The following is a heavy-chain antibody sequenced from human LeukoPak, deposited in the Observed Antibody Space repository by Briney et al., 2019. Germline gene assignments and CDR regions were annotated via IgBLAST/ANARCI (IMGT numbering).Heavy chain of an antibody. V-gene: IGHV3-43*01. Sequence: GGSLRLSCAASGFSFSSYWMHWVRQAPGKGLVWGSLINWSGDTTYYADSVKGRFTISRDNSKNSLYLQMNSLRTEDTAFYYCVKGDSGSYYDNWFDPWGQGTLVTVSS. CDR1: GFSFSSYW. J-gene: IGHJ5*02. D-gene: IGHD1-26*01. CDR3: VKGDSGSYYDNWFDP. CDR2: INWSGDTT.